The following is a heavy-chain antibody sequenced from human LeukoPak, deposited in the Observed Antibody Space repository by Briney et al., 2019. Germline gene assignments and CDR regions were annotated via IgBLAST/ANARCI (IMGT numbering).Heavy chain of an antibody. Sequence: GGSLRLSCAASGFTLSSYWMSWVRQAPGKGLEWVANIKQDGSEKYYVDSVKGRFTISRDNVKNSLYLQMNSLRAEDTAVYYCARDILGIAAAGTNYWGQGTLVTVSS. V-gene: IGHV3-7*01. CDR3: ARDILGIAAAGTNY. CDR2: IKQDGSEK. D-gene: IGHD6-13*01. CDR1: GFTLSSYW. J-gene: IGHJ4*02.